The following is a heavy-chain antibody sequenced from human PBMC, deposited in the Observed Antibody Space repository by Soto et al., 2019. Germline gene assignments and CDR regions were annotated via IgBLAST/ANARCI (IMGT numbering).Heavy chain of an antibody. J-gene: IGHJ4*02. CDR2: IYYSGST. CDR3: ARHVYYYGSGSPFDY. V-gene: IGHV4-59*08. CDR1: GGSISSYY. D-gene: IGHD3-10*01. Sequence: SETLSLTCTVSGGSISSYYWSWIRQPPGKGLEWIGYIYYSGSTNYNPSLKSRVTISVDTSKNQFSLKLSSVTAADTAVYYCARHVYYYGSGSPFDYWGQGTLVTVPQ.